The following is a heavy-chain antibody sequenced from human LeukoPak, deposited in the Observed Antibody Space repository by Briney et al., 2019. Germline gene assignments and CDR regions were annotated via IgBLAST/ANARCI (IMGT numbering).Heavy chain of an antibody. J-gene: IGHJ4*02. Sequence: SETLSLTCTVAGGSISSYYWSWIRQPAGKGLEWIGRIYTSGSTNYNPSLKSRVTMSVDTSKNQVSLKLSSVTAADTAVYYCARDTMYYYGSGSYYNVRFDYWGQGTLVTVSS. CDR2: IYTSGST. D-gene: IGHD3-10*01. CDR1: GGSISSYY. V-gene: IGHV4-4*07. CDR3: ARDTMYYYGSGSYYNVRFDY.